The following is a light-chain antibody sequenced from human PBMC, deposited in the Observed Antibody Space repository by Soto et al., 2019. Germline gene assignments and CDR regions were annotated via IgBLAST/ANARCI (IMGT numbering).Light chain of an antibody. CDR1: QSVSSSY. CDR2: GAS. J-gene: IGKJ1*01. V-gene: IGKV3-20*01. CDR3: QQYGSPWT. Sequence: EIVLTQSPGTLSLSPGERDTLSCRASQSVSSSYLAWYQQKPGQTPRLLIYGASSRATGIPDRFSGSGSGTDFTLTISRLEPEDFAVYYCQQYGSPWTFGQGT.